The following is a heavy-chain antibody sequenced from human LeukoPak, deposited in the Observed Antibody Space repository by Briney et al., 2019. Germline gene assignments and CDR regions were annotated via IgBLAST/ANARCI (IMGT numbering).Heavy chain of an antibody. Sequence: GGSLRLSCAASGFTFSSYAMSWVRQAPGKGLEWVSAISGSGGSTYYADSVKGRFTISRDNSKNTLYLQMNSLRAEDTAVYYCANDDFRSGYYPYFDYWGQGTLVTVSS. CDR1: GFTFSSYA. J-gene: IGHJ4*02. D-gene: IGHD3-3*01. CDR3: ANDDFRSGYYPYFDY. V-gene: IGHV3-23*01. CDR2: ISGSGGST.